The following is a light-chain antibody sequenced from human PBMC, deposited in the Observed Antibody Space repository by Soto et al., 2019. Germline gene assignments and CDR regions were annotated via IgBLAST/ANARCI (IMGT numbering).Light chain of an antibody. CDR2: DVR. J-gene: IGLJ1*01. CDR1: SSDVGYYNY. CDR3: SSYTSSSTYV. Sequence: QSALTQPASVSGSPGQSITISCTGTSSDVGYYNYVSWYQQHPGKAPKLMIYDVRNRPSGVSNRFSGSKSVNTASLAISGLQAEDEADYYCSSYTSSSTYVFGTGTKVTVL. V-gene: IGLV2-14*03.